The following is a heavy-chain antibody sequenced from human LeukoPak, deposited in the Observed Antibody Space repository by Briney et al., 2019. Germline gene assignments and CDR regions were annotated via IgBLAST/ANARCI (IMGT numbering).Heavy chain of an antibody. CDR3: TTVLRFLEWLPA. J-gene: IGHJ5*02. V-gene: IGHV3-49*03. CDR1: GFTFGDYA. CDR2: IRSKAYGGTT. Sequence: GGSLRLSCTASGFTFGDYAMSWFRQAPGKGLEWVGFIRSKAYGGTTEYAASVKGRFTISRDDSKNTLYLQMNSLKTEDTAVYYCTTVLRFLEWLPAWGQGTLVTVSS. D-gene: IGHD3-3*01.